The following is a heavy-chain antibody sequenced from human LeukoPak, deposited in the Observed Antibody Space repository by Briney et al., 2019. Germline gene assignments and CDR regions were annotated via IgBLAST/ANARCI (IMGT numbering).Heavy chain of an antibody. CDR1: GYTFTSYD. V-gene: IGHV1-8*01. CDR3: ARGRGRMKWRWLQCAAGDY. J-gene: IGHJ4*02. Sequence: ASVKVSCKASGYTFTSYDINWVRQATGQGLVWMGWMNPNSGNTGYAQKFQGRVTMNRNSSISTAYMELSSLRSEDTAVYYCARGRGRMKWRWLQCAAGDYWGQGTLVTVSS. CDR2: MNPNSGNT. D-gene: IGHD5-24*01.